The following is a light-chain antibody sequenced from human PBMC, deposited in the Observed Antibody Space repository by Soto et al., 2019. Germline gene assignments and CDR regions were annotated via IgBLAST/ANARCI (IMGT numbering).Light chain of an antibody. V-gene: IGKV1-5*03. Sequence: DIQMTQSPSTLSGSVGDRVTITCRASQTISSWLAWYQQKPGKAPKLLIYKASSLESGVPSRFSGSGSGTEFTLTIRSLQPDDFATYYCKQYNSYPLTFGGGTKVDIK. J-gene: IGKJ4*01. CDR2: KAS. CDR3: KQYNSYPLT. CDR1: QTISSW.